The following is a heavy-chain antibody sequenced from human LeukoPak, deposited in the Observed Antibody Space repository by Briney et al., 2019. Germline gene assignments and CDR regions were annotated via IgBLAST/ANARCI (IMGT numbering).Heavy chain of an antibody. Sequence: GGSLRLSCAASGFTFSSHNMNWVRQAPGKGLEWVSYISSSGSTIYYADSVKGRFTISRDNAKNSLYLQMNSLRAEDTAVYYCARGYCSSTSCHRAFDYWGQGTLVTVSS. CDR3: ARGYCSSTSCHRAFDY. CDR1: GFTFSSHN. CDR2: ISSSGSTI. J-gene: IGHJ4*02. D-gene: IGHD2-2*01. V-gene: IGHV3-48*04.